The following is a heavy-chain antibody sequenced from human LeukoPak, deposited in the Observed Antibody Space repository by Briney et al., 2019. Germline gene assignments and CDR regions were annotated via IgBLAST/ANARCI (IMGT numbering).Heavy chain of an antibody. J-gene: IGHJ4*02. CDR2: IHYTGAT. Sequence: SETLSLTCAVYGGSITGYYWSWIRQTRGRGLEWVGEIHYTGATSYNPSLKSRATISTDTSKNQFSLRLSSVTAADTAVYYCARGNILTGYCFDFWGQGALVTVSS. CDR3: ARGNILTGYCFDF. CDR1: GGSITGYY. D-gene: IGHD3-9*01. V-gene: IGHV4-34*01.